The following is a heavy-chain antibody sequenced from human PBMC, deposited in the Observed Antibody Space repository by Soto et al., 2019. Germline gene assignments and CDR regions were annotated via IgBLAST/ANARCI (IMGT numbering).Heavy chain of an antibody. CDR2: IYYSGST. CDR3: ARGRRYSHSPFDY. J-gene: IGHJ4*02. V-gene: IGHV4-31*03. Sequence: SETLSLTCTVSGGSISSGGYYWSWIRQHPGKGLEWIGYIYYSGSTYYNPSLKSRVTISVDTSKNQFSLKLSSVTAADTAVYYCARGRRYSHSPFDYWGQGTLVTVSS. D-gene: IGHD4-4*01. CDR1: GGSISSGGYY.